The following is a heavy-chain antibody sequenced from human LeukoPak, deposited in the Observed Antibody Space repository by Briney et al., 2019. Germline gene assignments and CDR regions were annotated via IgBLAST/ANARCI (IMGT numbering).Heavy chain of an antibody. CDR2: IYYSGST. J-gene: IGHJ3*02. CDR3: ARDRHSSSWHHAFDI. D-gene: IGHD6-13*01. V-gene: IGHV4-59*01. CDR1: GGSISSYY. Sequence: SSETLSLTCTVSGGSISSYYWSWIRQPPGKGLEWIGYIYYSGSTNYNPSLKSRVTISVDTSKNQFSLKLSSVTAADTAVYYCARDRHSSSWHHAFDIWGQGTMVAVSS.